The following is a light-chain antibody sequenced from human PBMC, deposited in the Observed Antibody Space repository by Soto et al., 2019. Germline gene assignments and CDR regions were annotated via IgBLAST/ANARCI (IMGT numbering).Light chain of an antibody. Sequence: DIQMTQSPSSLSASVGDRVTITCRARQGISNYLAWYQQKPGKVPKILIYAASTLQSGVPSRFSGSGSGTDFTLTISRLQLEDVASYYCQKYISAPWTFGQGTKVEI. CDR2: AAS. CDR1: QGISNY. CDR3: QKYISAPWT. V-gene: IGKV1-27*01. J-gene: IGKJ1*01.